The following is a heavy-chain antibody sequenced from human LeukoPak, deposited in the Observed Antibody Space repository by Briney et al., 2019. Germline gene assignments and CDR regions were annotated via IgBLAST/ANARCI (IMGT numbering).Heavy chain of an antibody. CDR3: ALAYCGGDCYLGWYYGMDV. CDR1: GFTFSSYG. V-gene: IGHV3-30*03. D-gene: IGHD2-21*02. J-gene: IGHJ6*02. Sequence: PGGSLRLSCAASGFTFSSYGMHWVRQAPGKWLEWVAVISYDGSNKYYADSVKGRFTISRDNSKNTLYLQMNSLRAEDTAVYYCALAYCGGDCYLGWYYGMDVWGQGTTVTVSS. CDR2: ISYDGSNK.